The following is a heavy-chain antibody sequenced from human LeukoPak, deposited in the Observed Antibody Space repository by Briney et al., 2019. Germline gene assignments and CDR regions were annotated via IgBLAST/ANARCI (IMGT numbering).Heavy chain of an antibody. Sequence: ASVKVSCKASGYTFTGYYMHRVRQAPGQGLEWMGWINPNSGGTNYAQKFQGRVTMTRDTSISTAYMELSSLRSEDTAVYYCARDVLRYYYYYGMDVWGQGTTVTVSS. V-gene: IGHV1-2*02. J-gene: IGHJ6*02. CDR1: GYTFTGYY. D-gene: IGHD3-9*01. CDR3: ARDVLRYYYYYGMDV. CDR2: INPNSGGT.